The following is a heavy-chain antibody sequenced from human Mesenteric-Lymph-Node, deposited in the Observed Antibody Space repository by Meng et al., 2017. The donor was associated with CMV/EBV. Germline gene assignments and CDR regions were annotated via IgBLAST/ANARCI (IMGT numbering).Heavy chain of an antibody. Sequence: GESLKISCAASGFSFRSYGMHWVRQAPGKGLEWVAFIRYDGSNKYYSDSVKGRFSISRDNSKNTLYLQMNSLRVEDTAVYYCAKDRGGSGSYKCDHWGQGSLVTVSS. D-gene: IGHD1-26*01. CDR1: GFSFRSYG. J-gene: IGHJ4*02. V-gene: IGHV3-30*02. CDR2: IRYDGSNK. CDR3: AKDRGGSGSYKCDH.